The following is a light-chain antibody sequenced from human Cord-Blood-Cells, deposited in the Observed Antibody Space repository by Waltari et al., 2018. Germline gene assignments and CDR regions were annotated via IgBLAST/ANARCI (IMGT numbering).Light chain of an antibody. CDR2: GAS. CDR3: QQYGSSPPYT. V-gene: IGKV3-20*01. Sequence: EIVLTQSPGTLSLSPGERAPLPCRTSQSVSSSYLAWYQQKPGPAPRLLIYGASSRATGIPDRFSGSGSGTDFTLTISRLEPEDFAVYYCQQYGSSPPYTFGQGTKLEIK. J-gene: IGKJ2*01. CDR1: QSVSSSY.